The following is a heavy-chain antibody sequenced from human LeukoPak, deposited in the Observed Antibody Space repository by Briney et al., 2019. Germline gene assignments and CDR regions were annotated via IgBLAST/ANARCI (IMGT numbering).Heavy chain of an antibody. CDR3: ARAHRIQLWLPLGY. CDR2: MNPNSGNT. D-gene: IGHD5-18*01. J-gene: IGHJ4*02. V-gene: IGHV1-8*03. CDR1: GYTFTSYD. Sequence: ASVKVSCKASGYTFTSYDINWVRQATGQGLEWMGWMNPNSGNTGYAQKFQGRVTITRNTSISTAYMELSSLRSEDTAVYYCARAHRIQLWLPLGYWGQGTLVTVSS.